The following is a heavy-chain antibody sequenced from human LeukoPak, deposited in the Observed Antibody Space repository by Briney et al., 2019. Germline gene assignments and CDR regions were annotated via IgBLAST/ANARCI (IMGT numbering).Heavy chain of an antibody. J-gene: IGHJ6*02. D-gene: IGHD3-22*01. Sequence: GGSLRLSCAASGFTFSSYSMNWVRQAPGKGLEWVSSISSSSYIYYADSVKGRFTISRDNAKNSLYLQMNSLRAEDTAVYYCARDPDSSGYYPIYYYGMDVWGQGTTVTVSS. CDR2: ISSSSYI. CDR3: ARDPDSSGYYPIYYYGMDV. CDR1: GFTFSSYS. V-gene: IGHV3-21*01.